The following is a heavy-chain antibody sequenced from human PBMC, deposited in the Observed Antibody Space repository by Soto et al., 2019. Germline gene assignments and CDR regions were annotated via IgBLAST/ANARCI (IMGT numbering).Heavy chain of an antibody. J-gene: IGHJ4*02. CDR2: VTGSGSKT. CDR1: GFTFSSYD. D-gene: IGHD6-6*01. CDR3: AKVDGSSSL. V-gene: IGHV3-23*01. Sequence: DVQLLESGGGLVQPGGSLRLSCAASGFTFSSYDMSWVRQSPGKGLEWVSAVTGSGSKTYCADSVKGRFTISRDNSKNTLYLQMNSLRAEDTALYYCAKVDGSSSLWGQGTLVTVSS.